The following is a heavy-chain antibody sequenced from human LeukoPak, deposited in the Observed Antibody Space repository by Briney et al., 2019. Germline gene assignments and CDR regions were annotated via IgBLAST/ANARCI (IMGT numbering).Heavy chain of an antibody. CDR3: ARGGGSGSYFHYYYYGMDV. CDR2: ISSSGSTI. D-gene: IGHD3-10*01. J-gene: IGHJ6*04. V-gene: IGHV3-48*03. Sequence: GGSLRLSCAASGFTFSSYEMNWVRQAPGKGLEWVSYISSSGSTIYYADSVKGRFTISRDNVKNSLYLQMNSLRAEDTAVYYCARGGGSGSYFHYYYYGMDVWGKGTTVTVS. CDR1: GFTFSSYE.